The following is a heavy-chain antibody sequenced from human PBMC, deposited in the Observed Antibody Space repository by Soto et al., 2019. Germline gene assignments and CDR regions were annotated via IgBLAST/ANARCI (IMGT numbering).Heavy chain of an antibody. CDR2: LSGSGRST. V-gene: IGHV3-23*01. Sequence: GGSLRLSCAASGFTFSTYFMSWVRQAPGGGLEWVSALSGSGRSTYYADSVKGRFTISRDNSRTTVYLQMNSLRAEDTAVYFCARSVLPTTLSRGMDVWGQGTTVTVSS. J-gene: IGHJ6*02. D-gene: IGHD2-15*01. CDR3: ARSVLPTTLSRGMDV. CDR1: GFTFSTYF.